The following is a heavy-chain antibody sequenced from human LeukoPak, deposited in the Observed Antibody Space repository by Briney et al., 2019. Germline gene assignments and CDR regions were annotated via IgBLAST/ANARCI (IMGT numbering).Heavy chain of an antibody. V-gene: IGHV3-48*03. J-gene: IGHJ5*02. CDR1: GFTFSSYE. CDR2: ISSSGSTI. Sequence: GGSLRLSCAASGFTFSSYEMNWVRQAPGKGLEWVSYISSSGSTIYYADSVKGRFTISRDNAKNSLYLQMNSLRAEDTAVYYCARLPTMVRGVMYNNWFDPWGQGTLVTVSS. D-gene: IGHD3-10*01. CDR3: ARLPTMVRGVMYNNWFDP.